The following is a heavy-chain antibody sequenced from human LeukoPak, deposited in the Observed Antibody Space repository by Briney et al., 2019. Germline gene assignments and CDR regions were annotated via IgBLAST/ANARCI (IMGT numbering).Heavy chain of an antibody. CDR1: GFTFSSYA. J-gene: IGHJ3*01. CDR3: ARDLGRNWGDAFDL. Sequence: GGSLRLSCAVSGFTFSSYAMHWVRQAPGKGLEWVAVISYDGSNKYYADSVKGRFTISRDNSNNTLYLQMNSLRAEDTAVYYCARDLGRNWGDAFDLWGQGTVVTVSS. D-gene: IGHD7-27*01. V-gene: IGHV3-30-3*01. CDR2: ISYDGSNK.